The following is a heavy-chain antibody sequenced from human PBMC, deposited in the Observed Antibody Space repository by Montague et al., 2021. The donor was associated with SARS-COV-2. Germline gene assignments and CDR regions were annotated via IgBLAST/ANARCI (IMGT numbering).Heavy chain of an antibody. J-gene: IGHJ4*02. CDR3: ARDEYNRYWYKY. V-gene: IGHV4-39*07. D-gene: IGHD2-8*02. CDR1: AGSLSSRSNY. CDR2: VDSAGST. Sequence: SETLSLTCTVSAGSLSSRSNYWGWIRQPPGMGLQWIGSVDSAGSTYYXPSLKSRVTISLDTSKNQFSLKLSSVTAADTAVYCCARDEYNRYWYKYWGQGALVTVSS.